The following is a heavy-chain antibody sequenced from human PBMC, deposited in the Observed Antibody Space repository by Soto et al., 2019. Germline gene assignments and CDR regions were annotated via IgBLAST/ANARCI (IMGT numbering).Heavy chain of an antibody. V-gene: IGHV4-39*07. J-gene: IGHJ5*02. CDR3: ARETPSRTIFGFPNNGNWFDP. CDR1: GGSISSSSYY. Sequence: AETLSLTCTVSGGSISSSSYYWGWIRQPPGKGLEWIGSIYYSGSTNYNPSLKSRVTISVDTSKNQFSLKLSSVTAADTAVYYCARETPSRTIFGFPNNGNWFDPWGQGTLVTVSS. CDR2: IYYSGST. D-gene: IGHD3-3*01.